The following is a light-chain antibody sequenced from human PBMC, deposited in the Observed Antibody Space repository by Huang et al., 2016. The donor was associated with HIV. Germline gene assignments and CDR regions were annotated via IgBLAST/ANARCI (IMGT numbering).Light chain of an antibody. CDR2: DAS. J-gene: IGKJ2*01. CDR3: QQSHSSPYT. Sequence: DIQMTQSPSSLSASVGDRVTITCRASQTISSYLSWYQVKPGKAPKLLIYDASSVQRGVPSRFSGRGSGTDFTLTISSLQPEDFATYYCQQSHSSPYTFGQGTKLEIK. CDR1: QTISSY. V-gene: IGKV1-39*01.